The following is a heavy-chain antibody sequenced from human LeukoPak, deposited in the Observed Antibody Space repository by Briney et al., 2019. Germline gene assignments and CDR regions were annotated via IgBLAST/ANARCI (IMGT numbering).Heavy chain of an antibody. CDR1: GGSVSNYY. CDR2: IHSSGNT. Sequence: SETLSLTCTVSGGSVSNYYWSFIRQPPGKGLEWIAYIHSSGNTNYNPSLKSRVTISIDTSKNQFSLRLSSVTAADTAVYYCARVTGYMVEDYFDYWGQGTLVTVSS. V-gene: IGHV4-59*02. J-gene: IGHJ4*02. CDR3: ARVTGYMVEDYFDY. D-gene: IGHD5-12*01.